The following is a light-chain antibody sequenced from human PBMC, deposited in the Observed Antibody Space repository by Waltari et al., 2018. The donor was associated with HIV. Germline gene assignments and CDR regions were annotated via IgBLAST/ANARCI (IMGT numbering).Light chain of an antibody. CDR2: HDS. CDR3: QVWDTFSEHRV. CDR1: NTGTQS. Sequence: YELTPAPSVPVAPGQTATINCSGNNTGTQSLQCYQQKAGQAQTVVVHHDSDRPSEIPARFSGSNSENTATLTISGVEAGDEADYYCQVWDTFSEHRVFGGGTKLTVL. V-gene: IGLV3-21*02. J-gene: IGLJ3*02.